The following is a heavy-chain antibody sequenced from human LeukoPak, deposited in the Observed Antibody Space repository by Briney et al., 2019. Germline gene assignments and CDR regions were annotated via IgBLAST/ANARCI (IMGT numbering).Heavy chain of an antibody. CDR2: ISYDGSNK. CDR3: ARRGDGAFDI. V-gene: IGHV3-30-3*01. CDR1: GFTFSSYA. J-gene: IGHJ3*02. Sequence: GRSLRLSCTASGFTFSSYAMHWVRQAPGKGLEWVAVISYDGSNKYYADSVKGRFTISRDNSKNTLYLQMNSLRAEDTAVYYCARRGDGAFDIWGQGTMVTVSS.